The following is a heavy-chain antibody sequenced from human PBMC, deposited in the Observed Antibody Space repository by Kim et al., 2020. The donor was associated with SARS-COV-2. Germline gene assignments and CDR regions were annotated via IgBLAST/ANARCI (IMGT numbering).Heavy chain of an antibody. CDR2: ISYGGNT. D-gene: IGHD3-9*01. J-gene: IGHJ6*03. Sequence: SETLSLTCAVQGGSFRDYYWTWIRQSPGKGLEWIGEISYGGNTKYNPSLGSRVTLSIDTSRNHFSLRMTSVTAADTAVYFCARAYSLQYLDWTATTYYYYMDVGGKGTTVTVSS. CDR1: GGSFRDYY. CDR3: ARAYSLQYLDWTATTYYYYMDV. V-gene: IGHV4-34*01.